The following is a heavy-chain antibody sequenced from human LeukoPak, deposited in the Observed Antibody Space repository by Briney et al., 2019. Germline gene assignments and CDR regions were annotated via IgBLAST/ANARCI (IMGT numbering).Heavy chain of an antibody. CDR1: GGTFSSYA. J-gene: IGHJ6*03. CDR3: ARALAGPYYYYYYYMDV. D-gene: IGHD6-13*01. Sequence: ASVKVSCKASGGTFSSYAISWVRQAPGQGLEWMGGIIPIFGTANYAQKFQGRVTITTDESTSTAYMELSSLRSEDTAVYYCARALAGPYYYYYYYMDVWAKGPRSPSP. V-gene: IGHV1-69*05. CDR2: IIPIFGTA.